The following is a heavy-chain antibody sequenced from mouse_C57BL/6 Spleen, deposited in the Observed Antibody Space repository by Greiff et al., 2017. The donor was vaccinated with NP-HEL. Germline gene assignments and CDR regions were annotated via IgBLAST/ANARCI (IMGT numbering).Heavy chain of an antibody. D-gene: IGHD2-1*01. CDR2: IWSGGST. V-gene: IGHV2-2*01. CDR1: GFSLTSYG. CDR3: ARRGGNTGYFDV. J-gene: IGHJ1*03. Sequence: VKLVESGPGLVQPSQSLSITCTVSGFSLTSYGVHWVRQSPGKGLEWLGVIWSGGSTDYNAAFISRLSISKDNSKGQVFFKMNSLQADDTAIYYWARRGGNTGYFDVWGTGTTVTVSS.